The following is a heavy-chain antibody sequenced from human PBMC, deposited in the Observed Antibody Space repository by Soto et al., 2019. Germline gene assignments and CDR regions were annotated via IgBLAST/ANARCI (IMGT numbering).Heavy chain of an antibody. CDR3: AGGTGWFIVD. CDR2: IKQDGTEK. V-gene: IGHV3-7*02. CDR1: GFTFSSYW. D-gene: IGHD6-19*01. J-gene: IGHJ4*02. Sequence: EVQLVESGGGLVQPGGSLRLSCAASGFTFSSYWMNWVRQAPGKGLEWVANIKQDGTEKHYVDSVKDQFTISRDNAKSSLHLQLNSLRADDTAVYYCAGGTGWFIVDWGQGTLVTVSS.